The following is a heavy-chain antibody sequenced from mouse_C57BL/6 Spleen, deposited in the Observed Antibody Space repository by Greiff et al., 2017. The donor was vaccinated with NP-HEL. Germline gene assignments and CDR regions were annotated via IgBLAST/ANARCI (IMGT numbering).Heavy chain of an antibody. Sequence: QVQLQQSGAELVKPGASVKISCKASGYAFSSYWMNWVKQRPGKGLEWIGQIYPGDGDTNYNGKFKGKATLTADKSSSTAYMQLSSLTSEDSAVYFCARFPYDYDSYWYFDVWGTGTTVTVSS. D-gene: IGHD2-4*01. CDR1: GYAFSSYW. V-gene: IGHV1-80*01. CDR3: ARFPYDYDSYWYFDV. CDR2: IYPGDGDT. J-gene: IGHJ1*03.